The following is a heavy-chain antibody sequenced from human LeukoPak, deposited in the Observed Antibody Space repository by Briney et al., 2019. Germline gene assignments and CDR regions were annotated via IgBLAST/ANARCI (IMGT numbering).Heavy chain of an antibody. CDR1: GGSISSGGYY. V-gene: IGHV4-31*03. CDR2: IYYSGST. J-gene: IGHJ5*02. D-gene: IGHD1-26*01. CDR3: ARTVEGELLWFDP. Sequence: SETLSLTCTVSGGSISSGGYYWSWIRQHPGKGLEWIGYIYYSGSTYYNPSLKSRVTISVDTSKNQFSLKLSSVTAADTAVYYCARTVEGELLWFDPWGQGTLVTVSS.